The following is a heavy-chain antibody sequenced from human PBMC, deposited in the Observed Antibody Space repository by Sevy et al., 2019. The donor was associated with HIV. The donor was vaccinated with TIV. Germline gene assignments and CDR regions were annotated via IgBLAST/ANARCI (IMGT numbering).Heavy chain of an antibody. J-gene: IGHJ6*02. D-gene: IGHD2-15*01. CDR1: GFPFSNYA. V-gene: IGHV3-23*01. CDR2: LIGGGSRT. CDR3: AKRRVQSGLSGGGANYGWDV. Sequence: GGSLRLSCAASGFPFSNYAMSWIRQAPGKGLEWVSTLIGGGSRTYYADSVTARFTISRENSKNTLYLQMNGLRADDTAFYYCAKRRVQSGLSGGGANYGWDVCGHGTTVTVSS.